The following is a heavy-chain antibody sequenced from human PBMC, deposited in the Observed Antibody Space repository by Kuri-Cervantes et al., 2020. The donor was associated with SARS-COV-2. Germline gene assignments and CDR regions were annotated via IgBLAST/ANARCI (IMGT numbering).Heavy chain of an antibody. D-gene: IGHD3-10*01. CDR1: GFTFDDYA. J-gene: IGHJ4*02. CDR2: IYYSGST. V-gene: IGHV4-59*08. CDR3: ARHYYGSGSYYNWGSFDY. Sequence: GSLRLSCAASGFTFDDYAMHWVRQPPGKGLEWIGYIYYSGSTNYNPSLKSRVTISVDTSKNQFSLKLSSVTAADTAVYYCARHYYGSGSYYNWGSFDYWGQGTLVTVSS.